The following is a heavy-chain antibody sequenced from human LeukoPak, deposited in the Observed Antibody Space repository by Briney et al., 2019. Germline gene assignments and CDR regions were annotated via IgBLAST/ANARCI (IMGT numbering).Heavy chain of an antibody. J-gene: IGHJ5*02. CDR1: GGSISSSYYY. D-gene: IGHD3-3*01. CDR3: ARGTRNYYDFGQSNWFDP. V-gene: IGHV4-39*07. Sequence: PSETLSLTCTVSGGSISSSYYYWGWIRQPPGKGLEWIGSISYSGNTYYTPSLNSRVTISVDTSKNQFSLELSSVTAADTAVYYCARGTRNYYDFGQSNWFDPWGQGTPVIVSS. CDR2: ISYSGNT.